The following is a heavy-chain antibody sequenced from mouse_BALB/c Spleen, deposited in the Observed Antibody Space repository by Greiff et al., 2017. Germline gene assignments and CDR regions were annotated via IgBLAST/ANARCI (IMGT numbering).Heavy chain of an antibody. CDR1: GFNIKDTY. D-gene: IGHD1-1*01. CDR2: IDPANGNT. CDR3: ARYYYGNAWFAY. Sequence: EVQLKESGAELVKPGASVKLSCTASGFNIKDTYMHWVKQRPEQGLEWIGRIDPANGNTKYDPKFQGKATITADTSSNTAYLQLSSLTSEDTAVYYCARYYYGNAWFAYWGQGTLVTVSA. J-gene: IGHJ3*01. V-gene: IGHV14-3*02.